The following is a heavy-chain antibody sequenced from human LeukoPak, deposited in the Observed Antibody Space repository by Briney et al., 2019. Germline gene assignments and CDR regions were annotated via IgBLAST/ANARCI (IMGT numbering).Heavy chain of an antibody. CDR1: GGSISSSSYY. CDR3: AIGENYGGNSPFDY. Sequence: SETLSLTCTVSGGSISSSSYYWGWIRQPPGKGLEWIGSIYHSGSTYYNPSLKSRVTISVDRSKNQFSLKLSSVTAADTAVYYCAIGENYGGNSPFDYWGQGTLVTVSS. V-gene: IGHV4-39*07. D-gene: IGHD4-23*01. J-gene: IGHJ4*02. CDR2: IYHSGST.